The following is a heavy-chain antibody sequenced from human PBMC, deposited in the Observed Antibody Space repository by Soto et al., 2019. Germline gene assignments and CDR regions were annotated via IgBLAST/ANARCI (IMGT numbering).Heavy chain of an antibody. CDR3: ARGVTGTTFPSIYYYNYGMDV. CDR2: TYYRSKWYN. J-gene: IGHJ6*02. CDR1: GDSVSSNSAA. V-gene: IGHV6-1*01. D-gene: IGHD1-7*01. Sequence: PSQTLSLTCAISGDSVSSNSAAWNWIRQSPSRGLEWLGRTYYRSKWYNDYAVSVKSRITINPDTSKNQFSLQLNSVTPEDTAVYYCARGVTGTTFPSIYYYNYGMDVWGQGTTVTVSS.